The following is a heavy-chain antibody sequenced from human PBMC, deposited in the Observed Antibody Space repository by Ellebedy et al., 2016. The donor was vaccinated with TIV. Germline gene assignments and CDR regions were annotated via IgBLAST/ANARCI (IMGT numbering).Heavy chain of an antibody. CDR1: GFTFSSYW. V-gene: IGHV3-7*03. J-gene: IGHJ6*02. CDR3: ARDRGGSYSAYYYGMDV. Sequence: GGSLRLSCAASGFTFSSYWMSWVRQAPGKGLEWVANIKQDGSEKYYVDSVKGRFTISRDNAKNSLYLQMNSLRAEDTAVYYCARDRGGSYSAYYYGMDVWGQGTTVTVSS. D-gene: IGHD1-26*01. CDR2: IKQDGSEK.